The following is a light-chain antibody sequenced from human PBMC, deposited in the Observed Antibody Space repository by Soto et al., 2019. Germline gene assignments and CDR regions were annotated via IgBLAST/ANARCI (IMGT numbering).Light chain of an antibody. J-gene: IGKJ2*01. Sequence: EVLMTQSPATLSVSPGERATLSCRASQSVSSNLAWYQQKPGQAPRLFIYGASTRAPGIPDRFSGSGSGTEFTLTISSLPSEDHAVFFCQQYDTWPPAFGQGTKVEIK. CDR1: QSVSSN. CDR3: QQYDTWPPA. V-gene: IGKV3-15*01. CDR2: GAS.